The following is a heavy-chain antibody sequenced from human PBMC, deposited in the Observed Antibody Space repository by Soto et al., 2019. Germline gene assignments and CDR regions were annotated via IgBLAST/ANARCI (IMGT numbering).Heavy chain of an antibody. CDR2: ISYSGSS. CDR1: GFTFNKYV. CDR3: ARATPAGSADF. J-gene: IGHJ4*02. Sequence: VQLLESGGGLVQPGGSLRLSCAASGFTFNKYVMNWVRQAPGKGLEWIAYISYSGSSYSNPSLKSRVTISADTSKNQFSLRLTSVTAADTAVYFCARATPAGSADFWGQGTLVTVSS. D-gene: IGHD2-2*01. V-gene: IGHV4-31*02.